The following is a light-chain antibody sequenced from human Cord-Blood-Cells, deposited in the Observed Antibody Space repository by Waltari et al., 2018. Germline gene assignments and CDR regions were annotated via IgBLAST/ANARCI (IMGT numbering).Light chain of an antibody. CDR1: QSVSSSY. Sequence: DIVFTPSPGTLSLSTGGRATLSFRASQSVSSSYLAWYQQKPGQAPRLLIYGASSRATGIPDRFSGSGSGTDFTLTISRLEPEDFAVYYCQQYDSSPWTFGQGTKVEIK. J-gene: IGKJ1*01. CDR2: GAS. CDR3: QQYDSSPWT. V-gene: IGKV3-20*01.